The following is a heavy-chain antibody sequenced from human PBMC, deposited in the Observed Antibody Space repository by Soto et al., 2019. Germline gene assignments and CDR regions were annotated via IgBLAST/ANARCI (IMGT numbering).Heavy chain of an antibody. J-gene: IGHJ5*02. CDR1: GGTFSSYA. D-gene: IGHD6-6*01. Sequence: QVQLVQSGAEVKKPGSSVKVSCKASGGTFSSYAISWVRQAPGQGLEWMGGIIPIFGTANYAQKFQGRVTITADESKSTAYTELSSLRSEDTAVYYCAKMFEYSSSSGWFDPWGQGTLVTVSS. CDR3: AKMFEYSSSSGWFDP. CDR2: IIPIFGTA. V-gene: IGHV1-69*12.